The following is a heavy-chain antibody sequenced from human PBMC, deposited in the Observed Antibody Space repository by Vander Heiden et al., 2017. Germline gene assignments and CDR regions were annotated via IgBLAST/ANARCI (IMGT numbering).Heavy chain of an antibody. V-gene: IGHV4-30-2*01. D-gene: IGHD3-3*01. CDR1: GGSISSGGYS. J-gene: IGHJ4*02. CDR2: IYHSGST. Sequence: QLQLQESGSGLVKPSQTLSLTCAVSGGSISSGGYSWSWIRQPPGKGLEWIGYIYHSGSTYYNPSLKSRVTISVDRSKNQFSLKLSSVTAADTAVYYCARNGVKWGDEYYFDYWGQGTLVTVSS. CDR3: ARNGVKWGDEYYFDY.